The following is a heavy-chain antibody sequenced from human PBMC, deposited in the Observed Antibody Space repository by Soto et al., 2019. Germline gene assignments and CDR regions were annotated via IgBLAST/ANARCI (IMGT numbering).Heavy chain of an antibody. CDR3: ARASGESYPGSRVFDS. D-gene: IGHD3-10*01. J-gene: IGHJ4*02. CDR2: ISGSGGST. V-gene: IGHV3-23*01. CDR1: VFTFSSYA. Sequence: GSLRLSGAASVFTFSSYAMSWVRQAPGKGLEWVSAISGSGGSTYYADSVKGRFTISRDNSKNTLYLQMNSLRAEDTAIYYCARASGESYPGSRVFDSWGQGTRVTVSS.